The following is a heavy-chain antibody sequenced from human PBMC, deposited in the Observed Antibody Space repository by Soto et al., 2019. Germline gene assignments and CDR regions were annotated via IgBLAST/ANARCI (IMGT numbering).Heavy chain of an antibody. J-gene: IGHJ4*02. V-gene: IGHV4-59*01. CDR3: ARVRGTAGKRYFDY. CDR1: GGSMIAYY. Sequence: SETLSLTCTVSGGSMIAYYWNWIRQPPGKGLQWIGYTYYSGSTTYSPSLKSRVTISVDSSKNQFSLRLDSVTPADTAVYYCARVRGTAGKRYFDYWGPGTLVTVSS. CDR2: TYYSGST. D-gene: IGHD6-13*01.